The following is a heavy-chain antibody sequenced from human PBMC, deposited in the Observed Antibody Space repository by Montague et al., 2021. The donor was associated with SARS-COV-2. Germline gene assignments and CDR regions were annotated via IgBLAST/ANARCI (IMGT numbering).Heavy chain of an antibody. CDR3: ARSSVAVSTIPLLES. D-gene: IGHD3-3*01. V-gene: IGHV4-61*01. Sequence: SETLSLTCTVSGDSVRTGRHYWNWIRQPPGKGLEWIGYIFHSSSSYYNPSLESRVHMSIDTSNSQFSLTLTSVPAADTAVYYCARSSVAVSTIPLLESWGQGALVTVSS. J-gene: IGHJ4*02. CDR1: GDSVRTGRHY. CDR2: IFHSSSS.